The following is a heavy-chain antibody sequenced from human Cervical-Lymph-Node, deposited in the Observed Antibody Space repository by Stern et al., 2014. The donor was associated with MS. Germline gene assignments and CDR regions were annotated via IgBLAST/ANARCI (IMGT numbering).Heavy chain of an antibody. V-gene: IGHV4-59*12. CDR3: ARDLRDWDDYYYGMDV. D-gene: IGHD3-9*01. CDR2: IYYTGST. CDR1: GGSISSYY. Sequence: MQLVESGPGLVKPSETLSLTCTVSGGSISSYYWSWIRPPPGKGLEWIGYIYYTGSTNYTPPLKSRVTISVDTSKNQFSLKLSSVTAADTAVYYCARDLRDWDDYYYGMDVWGQGTTVTVSS. J-gene: IGHJ6*02.